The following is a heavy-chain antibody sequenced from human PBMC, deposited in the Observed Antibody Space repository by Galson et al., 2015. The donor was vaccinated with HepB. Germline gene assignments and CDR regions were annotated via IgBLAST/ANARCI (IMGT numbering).Heavy chain of an antibody. J-gene: IGHJ3*02. CDR3: AREGKGYYYDSSGYSNAFDI. D-gene: IGHD3-22*01. CDR1: GGSISSYY. V-gene: IGHV4-59*01. Sequence: SETLSLTCTVSGGSISSYYWSWIRQPPGKGLEWIGYIYYSGSTNYNPSLKSRVTISVDTSKNQFSLKLSSVTAADTAVYYCAREGKGYYYDSSGYSNAFDIWGQGTMVTVSS. CDR2: IYYSGST.